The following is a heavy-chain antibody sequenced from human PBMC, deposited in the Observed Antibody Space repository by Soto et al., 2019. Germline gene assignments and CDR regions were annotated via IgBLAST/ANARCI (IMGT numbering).Heavy chain of an antibody. CDR3: ARDKITGLFDY. CDR2: IYYIGST. CDR1: SGSISNGGYY. D-gene: IGHD2-8*02. Sequence: TLSLNCTVSSGSISNGGYYGSWIRQHPGKGLEWIGYIYYIGSTYYNPSLKSRVTISVDTSKNQFSLKLTSVTAADTAVYYCARDKITGLFDYWGQGTLVTVSS. V-gene: IGHV4-31*03. J-gene: IGHJ4*02.